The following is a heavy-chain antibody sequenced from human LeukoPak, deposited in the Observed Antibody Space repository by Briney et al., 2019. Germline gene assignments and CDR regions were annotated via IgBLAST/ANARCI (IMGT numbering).Heavy chain of an antibody. CDR1: GYSISSGYY. CDR3: ARVGTTVVTQGMDS. CDR2: IYQSGIT. V-gene: IGHV4-38-2*02. Sequence: SETLSLTCTVSGYSISSGYYWGWIRQPPGKGLEWIGTIYQSGITYYKPSLKSRVTISVDTSKNQFSLRLTSVTAADTAVYYCARVGTTVVTQGMDSWGQGTLVTVSS. J-gene: IGHJ4*02. D-gene: IGHD4-23*01.